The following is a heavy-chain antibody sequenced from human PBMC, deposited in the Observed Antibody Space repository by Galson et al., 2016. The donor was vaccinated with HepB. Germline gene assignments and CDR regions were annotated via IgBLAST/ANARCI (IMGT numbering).Heavy chain of an antibody. D-gene: IGHD3-22*01. Sequence: SLRLSCAASGFTFSSHAMTWVRQAPGKGLEWVSSISGSGGRTDYADSVRGRFTISRDNSEDTLFLQMNSLRAEDTAVYFCAKVPWHYYGRTAYYHDWGQGTLVTVSS. J-gene: IGHJ4*02. CDR2: ISGSGGRT. CDR1: GFTFSSHA. V-gene: IGHV3-23*01. CDR3: AKVPWHYYGRTAYYHD.